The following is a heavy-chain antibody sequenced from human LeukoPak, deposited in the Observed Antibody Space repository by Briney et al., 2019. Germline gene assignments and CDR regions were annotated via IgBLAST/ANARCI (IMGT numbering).Heavy chain of an antibody. V-gene: IGHV4-59*08. CDR2: IYYSGST. J-gene: IGHJ6*02. Sequence: PSETLSLTCTASGCSISSYYRSWIRQPPGKGLEWIGYIYYSGSTNYNASLKSRVIISIDKSTNHFSLKLSSVTAADTAVYYCARQAGIITMVRGVIITAYYGMDVWGQGTTVTVSS. CDR3: ARQAGIITMVRGVIITAYYGMDV. CDR1: GCSISSYY. D-gene: IGHD3-10*01.